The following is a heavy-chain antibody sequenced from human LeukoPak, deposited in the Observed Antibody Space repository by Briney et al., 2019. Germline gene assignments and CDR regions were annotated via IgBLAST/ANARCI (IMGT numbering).Heavy chain of an antibody. V-gene: IGHV1-46*01. D-gene: IGHD5-24*01. Sequence: ASVKVSFKASEYTFSSYYMHWVRQGPGQGLEWMGVINLSGGTTSYAQKFQGRVTMTRDTSTRTVYMELSSLRSEDTAVYYCARDRLLGDGYNDYFDYWGQGTLVTVSS. CDR1: EYTFSSYY. CDR2: INLSGGTT. CDR3: ARDRLLGDGYNDYFDY. J-gene: IGHJ4*02.